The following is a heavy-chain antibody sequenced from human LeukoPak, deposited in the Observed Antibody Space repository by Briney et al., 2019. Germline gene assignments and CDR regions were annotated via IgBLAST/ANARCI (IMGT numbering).Heavy chain of an antibody. CDR2: IYTSGGT. CDR1: GGSFSGYY. CDR3: ARDGGSYHYYFDY. Sequence: PSETLSLTCAVYGGSFSGYYWSWIRQPAGKGLEWIGRIYTSGGTNYNPSLKSRVTMSVDTSKNQFSLKLSSVTAADTAVYYCARDGGSYHYYFDYWGQGTLVTVSS. V-gene: IGHV4-4*07. D-gene: IGHD1-26*01. J-gene: IGHJ4*02.